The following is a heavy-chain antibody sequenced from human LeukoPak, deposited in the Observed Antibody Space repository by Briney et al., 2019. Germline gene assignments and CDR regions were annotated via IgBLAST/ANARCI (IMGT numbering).Heavy chain of an antibody. J-gene: IGHJ4*02. CDR3: AKGHLYYGSGSADY. Sequence: GGSLRLSCAASGFRFSDFTMTWVRQAPGKGPEWVSAISGSGGSTYYADSVKGRFTISRDNSKNTLYLQMNSLRAEDTAVYYCAKGHLYYGSGSADYWGQGTLVTVSS. CDR1: GFRFSDFT. CDR2: ISGSGGST. V-gene: IGHV3-23*01. D-gene: IGHD3-10*01.